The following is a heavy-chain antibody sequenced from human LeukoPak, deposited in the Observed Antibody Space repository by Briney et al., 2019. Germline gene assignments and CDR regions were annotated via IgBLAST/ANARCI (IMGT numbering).Heavy chain of an antibody. J-gene: IGHJ4*02. Sequence: GGSLRLSCTASGFTFSSYAMSWIRQAPGKRLEWVSYISSGSTYTNYADSVEGRFTISRDNAKNSLYLQMNSLRAEDTAVYYCARGDYGGDYFDYWGQGTLVTVSS. D-gene: IGHD4-23*01. CDR2: ISSGSTYT. CDR3: ARGDYGGDYFDY. V-gene: IGHV3-11*05. CDR1: GFTFSSYA.